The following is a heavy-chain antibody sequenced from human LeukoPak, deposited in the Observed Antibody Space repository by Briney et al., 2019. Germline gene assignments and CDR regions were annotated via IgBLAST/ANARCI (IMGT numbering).Heavy chain of an antibody. D-gene: IGHD1-1*01. CDR1: GFTFSSYW. CDR2: IKSDGSST. J-gene: IGHJ4*02. Sequence: GGSLRLSCAASGFTFSSYWMHWVRQAPGKGLVWVPRIKSDGSSTSYADSVKGRFTISRDNAKNTLYLQMNSLRAEDTAVYYCARERKYDSNFDYWGQGTLVTVSS. CDR3: ARERKYDSNFDY. V-gene: IGHV3-74*01.